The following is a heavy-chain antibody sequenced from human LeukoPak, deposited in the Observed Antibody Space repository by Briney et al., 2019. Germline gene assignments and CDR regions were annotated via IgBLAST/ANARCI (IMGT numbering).Heavy chain of an antibody. J-gene: IGHJ4*02. CDR2: ISWDGGST. CDR1: GFTFDDYT. CDR3: AGLELPLFDY. Sequence: PGGSLRLSCAASGFTFDDYTMHWVRQAPGKGLEWVSLISWDGGSTYYADSVKGRFTISRDNAKNSLYLQMNSLRAEDTAVYYCAGLELPLFDYWGQGTLVTVSS. D-gene: IGHD1-7*01. V-gene: IGHV3-43*01.